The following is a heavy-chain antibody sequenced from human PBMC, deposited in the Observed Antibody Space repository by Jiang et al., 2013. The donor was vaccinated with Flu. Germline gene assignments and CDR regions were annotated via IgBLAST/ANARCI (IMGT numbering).Heavy chain of an antibody. CDR1: GFPFVHAW. Sequence: VQLLESGGGLVKPGGSLRLSCVASGFPFVHAWMNWVRQAPGKGPEWVGHVKRQVEGATADYAAPVKGRFTISRDDSKNTQYLQMNNLKIEDTAVYYCTTGGVGGIGDRVDMESDAFNIWGQGTMVTVSS. CDR3: TTGGVGGIGDRVDMESDAFNI. D-gene: IGHD3-16*01. V-gene: IGHV3-15*07. J-gene: IGHJ3*02. CDR2: VKRQVEGATA.